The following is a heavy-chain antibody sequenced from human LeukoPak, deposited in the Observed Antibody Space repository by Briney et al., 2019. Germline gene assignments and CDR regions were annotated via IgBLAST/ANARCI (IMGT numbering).Heavy chain of an antibody. CDR3: AREKVGATCDAFDI. V-gene: IGHV3-74*01. Sequence: PGGSLRLSCAASGFSFSSYWMHWVRQAPGKGLVWVSGINSDGSSATYADSVKGRFTISRDNAKNTLYLQMNSLRAEDTAVYYCAREKVGATCDAFDIWGQGTMVTVSS. CDR1: GFSFSSYW. CDR2: INSDGSSA. D-gene: IGHD1-26*01. J-gene: IGHJ3*02.